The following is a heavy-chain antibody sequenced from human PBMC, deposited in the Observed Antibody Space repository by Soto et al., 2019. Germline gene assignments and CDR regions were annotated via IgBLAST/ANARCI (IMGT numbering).Heavy chain of an antibody. D-gene: IGHD3-3*01. CDR1: GGTFSSYA. Sequence: SVKVSCKASGGTFSSYAISWVRQAPGQGLEWMGGIIPIFGTANYAQKFQGRVTITADKSTSTAYMELSSLRSEDTAVYYCARVTPGYDFWSGYFDYWGQGTLVTVSS. J-gene: IGHJ4*02. CDR2: IIPIFGTA. CDR3: ARVTPGYDFWSGYFDY. V-gene: IGHV1-69*06.